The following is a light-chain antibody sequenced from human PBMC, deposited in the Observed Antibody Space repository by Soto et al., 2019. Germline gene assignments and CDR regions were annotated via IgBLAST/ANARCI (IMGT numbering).Light chain of an antibody. CDR2: EVS. J-gene: IGLJ1*01. V-gene: IGLV2-14*01. CDR3: SSYTATKTLV. CDR1: SSDIGSYNY. Sequence: QSVLTQPASVSGSPGRSITVSCTGTSSDIGSYNYVSWYQQHPGKAPKLLIYEVSDRPSGVSNRFSGSKSGNTASLTISGLQAEDEADYYCSSYTATKTLVFGTGTKVTVL.